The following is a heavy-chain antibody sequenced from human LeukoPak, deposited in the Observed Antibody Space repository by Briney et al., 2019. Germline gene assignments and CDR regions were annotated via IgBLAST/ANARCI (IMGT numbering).Heavy chain of an antibody. CDR1: GFTFSSYW. D-gene: IGHD3-3*01. CDR3: ARDLNDFWSGYHHDY. Sequence: GGSLRLPCAASGFTFSSYWMSWVRQAPGKGLEWVANIKQDGSEKYYVDSVKGRFTISRDNAKNSLYLQMNSLRAEDTAVYYCARDLNDFWSGYHHDYWGQGTLVTVSS. J-gene: IGHJ4*02. V-gene: IGHV3-7*01. CDR2: IKQDGSEK.